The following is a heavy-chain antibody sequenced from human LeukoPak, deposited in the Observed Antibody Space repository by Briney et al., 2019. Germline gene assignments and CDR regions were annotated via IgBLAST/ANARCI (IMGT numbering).Heavy chain of an antibody. Sequence: GGSLRLSCAASGFTFSSYAMSWVRQAPGKGLEWVSAISGSGGSTYYADSVKGRFTISRDDSKNTLYLQMNSLRAEDTAVYYCAKAGLRYFDRRYYFDYWGQGTWSPSPQ. D-gene: IGHD3-9*01. CDR2: ISGSGGST. V-gene: IGHV3-23*01. CDR1: GFTFSSYA. J-gene: IGHJ4*02. CDR3: AKAGLRYFDRRYYFDY.